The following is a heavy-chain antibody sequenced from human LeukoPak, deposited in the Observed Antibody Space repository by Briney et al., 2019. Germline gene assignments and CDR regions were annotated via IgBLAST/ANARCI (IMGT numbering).Heavy chain of an antibody. CDR1: GITFSTYW. CDR2: INSDGSST. V-gene: IGHV3-74*01. Sequence: GGSLRLSCAGSGITFSTYWMHWVRQAPGKGLVWVSRINSDGSSTSYADSVKGRFTISRDNAKNTLYLQMNSLRAEDTAVYYCARDFRLSYFDYWGQGTLVTVSS. CDR3: ARDFRLSYFDY. J-gene: IGHJ4*02. D-gene: IGHD3-16*01.